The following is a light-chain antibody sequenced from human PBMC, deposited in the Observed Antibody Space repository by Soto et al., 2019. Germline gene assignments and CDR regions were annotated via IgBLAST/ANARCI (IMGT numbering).Light chain of an antibody. V-gene: IGLV1-51*01. J-gene: IGLJ2*01. CDR1: RSNLGNNY. CDR3: ATWDGSLPGEV. CDR2: DNN. Sequence: QSVLTQSPSVSAAPGQKVTISCAGIRSNLGNNYVYWYQQLPGTAPKLLIYDNNKRPSWLPDRFSGSKSGTSGTLDITGLQTGDEADYYCATWDGSLPGEVFGGGTKLTVL.